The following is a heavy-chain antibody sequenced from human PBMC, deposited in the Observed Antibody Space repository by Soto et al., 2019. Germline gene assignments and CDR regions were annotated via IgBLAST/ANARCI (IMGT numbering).Heavy chain of an antibody. Sequence: QLQLQESGPGLVKPSETLSLTCTVSGGSISSSSYYWGWIRQPPGKGLEWIGSIYYSGSTYYNPSLKSRVTISVDTSKNQFSLKLSSVTAADTAVYYCARHVVTMVRGVNYYFDYWGQGTLVTVSS. CDR1: GGSISSSSYY. CDR2: IYYSGST. CDR3: ARHVVTMVRGVNYYFDY. D-gene: IGHD3-10*01. J-gene: IGHJ4*02. V-gene: IGHV4-39*01.